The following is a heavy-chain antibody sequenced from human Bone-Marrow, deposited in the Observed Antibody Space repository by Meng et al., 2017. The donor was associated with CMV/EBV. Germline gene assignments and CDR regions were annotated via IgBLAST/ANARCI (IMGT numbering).Heavy chain of an antibody. D-gene: IGHD3-3*01. V-gene: IGHV3-47*02. CDR2: IGTGGDT. CDR3: ARDRPQWRYYDFWSGYYTEYYFDY. CDR1: GFAFSSYA. Sequence: GESLKISCAASGFAFSSYALHWVRRAPGKGPEWVSAIGTGGDTHYADSVMGRFTISRDNAKKSLYLHMNSLIAEDMAVYYCARDRPQWRYYDFWSGYYTEYYFDYWGQGTLVTVSS. J-gene: IGHJ4*02.